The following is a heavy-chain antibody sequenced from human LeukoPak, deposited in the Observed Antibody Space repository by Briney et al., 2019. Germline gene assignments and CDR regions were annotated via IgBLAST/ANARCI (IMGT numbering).Heavy chain of an antibody. CDR1: GFTFSLYA. J-gene: IGHJ4*02. CDR3: AKDGQDIVVDYYFDY. Sequence: GGSLRLSCAASGFTFSLYAMHWVRQAPGKWLDWVALISYDGSNKYYADSVKGRFTISRDNSKNTLYLQMNSLRAEDTAVYYCAKDGQDIVVDYYFDYWGQGTLVTVSS. CDR2: ISYDGSNK. V-gene: IGHV3-30-3*01. D-gene: IGHD2-2*01.